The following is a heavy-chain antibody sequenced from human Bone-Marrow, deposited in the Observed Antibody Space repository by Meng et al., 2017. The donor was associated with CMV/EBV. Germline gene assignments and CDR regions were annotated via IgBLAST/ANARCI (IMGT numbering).Heavy chain of an antibody. D-gene: IGHD3-10*01. CDR1: GFTFSDYY. CDR2: ISSSGSTI. V-gene: IGHV3-11*04. CDR3: ARATGVLGVIIKSYYYYGMDV. J-gene: IGHJ6*02. Sequence: GESLKISCAASGFTFSDYYMSWIRQAPGKGLEWVSYISSSGSTIYYADSVKGRFTISRDNAKNSLYLQMNSLRAEDTAVYYCARATGVLGVIIKSYYYYGMDVWGQGTTVNVSS.